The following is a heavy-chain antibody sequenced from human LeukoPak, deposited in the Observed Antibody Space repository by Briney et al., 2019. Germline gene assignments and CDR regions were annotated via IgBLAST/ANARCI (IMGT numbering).Heavy chain of an antibody. D-gene: IGHD2-15*01. CDR2: ISGSGGST. J-gene: IGHJ4*02. CDR1: GFTFSSYA. Sequence: PGGSLRLSCAASGFTFSSYAMSWVRQAPGKGLEWVSAISGSGGSTYYADSVKGRFTISRDNSKNTLYLQMNSLRAEDTAVYYCAKGGYCSGGSRYPFDYWGQGTLVTVSS. V-gene: IGHV3-23*01. CDR3: AKGGYCSGGSRYPFDY.